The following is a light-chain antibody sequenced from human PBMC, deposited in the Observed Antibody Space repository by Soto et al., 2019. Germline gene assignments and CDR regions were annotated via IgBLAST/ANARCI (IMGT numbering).Light chain of an antibody. J-gene: IGLJ1*01. CDR2: DNN. CDR1: NSNIGTDY. V-gene: IGLV1-51*01. CDR3: GAWDSSLNTYV. Sequence: QSVLTQPPSVSAAPGQTVTISCSGSNSNIGTDYVSWYQQLPGSGPKVVIYDNNKRPSGIPDRFSGSKSGTSATLGITGLQTGDEADYYCGAWDSSLNTYVFGTGTKLTVL.